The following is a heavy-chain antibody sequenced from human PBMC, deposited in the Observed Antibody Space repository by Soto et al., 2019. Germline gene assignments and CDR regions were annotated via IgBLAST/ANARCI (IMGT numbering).Heavy chain of an antibody. CDR2: IHPSGQPI. Sequence: EVQLLESGGVLVQPGGSLRLSCAVSGFTFSSSEMYWVRQAPGKGLEWISYIHPSGQPIFYADSVKGRFTISRDNANNSLFLKMNSLRAEDTAVYYCARRASRWGQGTLVTVSS. D-gene: IGHD1-26*01. V-gene: IGHV3-48*03. J-gene: IGHJ3*01. CDR3: ARRASR. CDR1: GFTFSSSE.